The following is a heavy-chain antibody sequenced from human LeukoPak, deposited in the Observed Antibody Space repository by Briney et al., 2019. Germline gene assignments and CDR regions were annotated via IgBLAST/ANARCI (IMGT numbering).Heavy chain of an antibody. Sequence: SETLSLTCTVSGGSISSSSYYWSWIRQPPGKGPEWIGYIYYSGSTNYNPSLKSRVTISVDTSKNQFSLKLSSVTAADTAVYYCARGGLVAVAFQYYFDYWGQGTLVTVSS. D-gene: IGHD6-19*01. CDR1: GGSISSSSYY. CDR2: IYYSGST. CDR3: ARGGLVAVAFQYYFDY. J-gene: IGHJ4*02. V-gene: IGHV4-61*01.